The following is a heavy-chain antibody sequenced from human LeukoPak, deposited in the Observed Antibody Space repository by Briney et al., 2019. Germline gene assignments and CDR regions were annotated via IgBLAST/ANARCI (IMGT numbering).Heavy chain of an antibody. Sequence: PGGSLRLSCAASGFTFSRYWMSWVRQAPGEGLEWVVNIKEDGSVKYYVESVKGRFTISRDNAKNSLYLQMNSLRAEDTAVYYCAASITMFDYWGQGTLVTVSS. D-gene: IGHD3-10*01. CDR3: AASITMFDY. J-gene: IGHJ4*02. CDR2: IKEDGSVK. V-gene: IGHV3-7*02. CDR1: GFTFSRYW.